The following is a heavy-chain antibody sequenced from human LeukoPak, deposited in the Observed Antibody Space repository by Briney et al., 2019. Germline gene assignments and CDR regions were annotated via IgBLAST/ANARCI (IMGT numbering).Heavy chain of an antibody. D-gene: IGHD1/OR15-1a*01. Sequence: HTGGSLRLSCAASGFPFSVAGMHWFRQVPGKGLMWVSRITTDETTTYADSVRGRFSISRDNAKNTVYLQMSSLRVTDTAVYYCAKDWFATTDYWGQGILVTVTP. CDR1: GFPFSVAG. J-gene: IGHJ4*02. V-gene: IGHV3-74*01. CDR2: ITTDETTT. CDR3: AKDWFATTDY.